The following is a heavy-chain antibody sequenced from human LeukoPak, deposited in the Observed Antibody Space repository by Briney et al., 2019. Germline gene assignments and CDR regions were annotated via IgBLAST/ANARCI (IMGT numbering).Heavy chain of an antibody. D-gene: IGHD6-13*01. CDR3: AFIPGGSWAFDY. J-gene: IGHJ4*02. CDR2: INPDSGDT. Sequence: AAVKVSCKASEYTFSDYHIHWVRQAPGQGLEWMAWINPDSGDTNYAQTFQGRVTMTRDTCISTVYMEVSSLRSDDTAVYYCAFIPGGSWAFDYWGQGTLVTVSS. CDR1: EYTFSDYH. V-gene: IGHV1-2*02.